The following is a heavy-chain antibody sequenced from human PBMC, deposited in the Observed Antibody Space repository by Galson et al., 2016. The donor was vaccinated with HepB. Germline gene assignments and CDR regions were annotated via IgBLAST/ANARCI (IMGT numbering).Heavy chain of an antibody. J-gene: IGHJ6*02. D-gene: IGHD6-19*01. CDR1: GFTFSSYS. CDR3: ARESKNSSGYSYQYYYALDV. CDR2: ISTSGSYI. Sequence: SLRLSCAASGFTFSSYSLNWVRQAPGKGLEWVSVISTSGSYIYYADSMKGRFTVSRDNAKNSLYLQMNSLRAEDTAVYYCARESKNSSGYSYQYYYALDVWGQGTTVTVSS. V-gene: IGHV3-21*01.